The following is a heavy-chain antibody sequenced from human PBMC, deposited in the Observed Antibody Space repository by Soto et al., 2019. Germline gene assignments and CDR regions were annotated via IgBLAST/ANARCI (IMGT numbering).Heavy chain of an antibody. CDR1: GGSVTGFY. CDR3: ARTTSPAPFYDASADYER. Sequence: QVQLQESGPGLVKPSETLSVTCTVSGGSVTGFYWSWIRQPPGKGLEWIAYIYYSGSTYYNPSLKSRLTISVDPSKNQFSLKLSSVTAADTAVYYCARTTSPAPFYDASADYERWGQGTLVAVSS. J-gene: IGHJ4*02. CDR2: IYYSGST. D-gene: IGHD3-22*01. V-gene: IGHV4-30-4*01.